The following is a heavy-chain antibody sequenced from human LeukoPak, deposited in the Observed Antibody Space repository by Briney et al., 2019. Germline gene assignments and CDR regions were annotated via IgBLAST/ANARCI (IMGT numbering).Heavy chain of an antibody. CDR1: GYTHSRLH. CDR3: ASYYYDSSDYQWSVGAFDI. J-gene: IGHJ3*02. D-gene: IGHD3-22*01. V-gene: IGHV3-21*01. CDR2: ISSSSGYI. Sequence: GGSQSLFCSASGYTHSRLHKKGPRQAPGKGLEWVSSISSSSGYIYCVDPVKGRFTISRDNAKNSLYMQMNSLRAEDTAVYYCASYYYDSSDYQWSVGAFDIWGQGTMVTVSS.